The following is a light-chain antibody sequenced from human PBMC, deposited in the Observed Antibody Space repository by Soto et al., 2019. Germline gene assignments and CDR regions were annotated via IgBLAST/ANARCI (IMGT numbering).Light chain of an antibody. J-gene: IGKJ2*01. CDR2: DAS. CDR3: QQYATSPRT. CDR1: QSISSNY. V-gene: IGKV3-20*01. Sequence: EIVLTQSPGTLPLSPGEGATLSCRASQSISSNYLAWYQQKFGQAPRLLIYDASSRATGIPYRFSGSASGTDFTLTSIILEPEDFAVYYCQQYATSPRTFGQGTKLEIK.